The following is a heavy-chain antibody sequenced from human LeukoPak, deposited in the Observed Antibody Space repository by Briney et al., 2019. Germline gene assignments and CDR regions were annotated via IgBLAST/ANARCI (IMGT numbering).Heavy chain of an antibody. D-gene: IGHD3-9*01. J-gene: IGHJ5*02. CDR3: AKGYYDILTDYFHNWFNP. CDR2: ISWNSGSI. V-gene: IGHV3-9*01. Sequence: GGSLRLSCAASGFTFDDYAMHWVRQAPGKGLEWVSGISWNSGSIGYADSVKGRFTISRDNAKNSLYLQMNSLRADDTAVYYCAKGYYDILTDYFHNWFNPWGQGTLVIVSS. CDR1: GFTFDDYA.